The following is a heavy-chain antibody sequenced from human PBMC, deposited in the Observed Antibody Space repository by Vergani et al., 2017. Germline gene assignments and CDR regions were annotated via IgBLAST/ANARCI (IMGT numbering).Heavy chain of an antibody. CDR3: AMWSGWYGEDAFDI. J-gene: IGHJ3*02. CDR2: IYTSGST. D-gene: IGHD6-19*01. CDR1: GGSISSGTYY. V-gene: IGHV4-61*02. Sequence: QVQLQESGPGLVKPSQTLSLTCTVSGGSISSGTYYWSWIRQPAGRGLEWIGRIYTSGSTNYNPSLKSRVIISVDTSKNQISLKLSSVTAADTAVYYCAMWSGWYGEDAFDIWGQGTMVTVSS.